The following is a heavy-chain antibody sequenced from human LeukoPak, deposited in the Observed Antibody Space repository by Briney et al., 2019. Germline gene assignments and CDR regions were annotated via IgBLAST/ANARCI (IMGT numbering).Heavy chain of an antibody. J-gene: IGHJ6*02. V-gene: IGHV3-30-3*01. CDR1: GFTFSSYA. D-gene: IGHD6-13*01. CDR2: ISYDGSNK. CDR3: AKEREMSSSWYTYYYGMDV. Sequence: GGSLRLSCAASGFTFSSYAMHWVRQAPGKGLEWVAVISYDGSNKYYADSVKGRFTISRDNSKNTLYLQMNSLRAEDTAVYYCAKEREMSSSWYTYYYGMDVWGQGTTVTVSS.